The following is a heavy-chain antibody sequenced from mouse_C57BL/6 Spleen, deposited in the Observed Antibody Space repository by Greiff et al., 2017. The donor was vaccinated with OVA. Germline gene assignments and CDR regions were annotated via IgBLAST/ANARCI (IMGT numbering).Heavy chain of an antibody. Sequence: EVMLVESGGGLVKPGGSLKLSCAASGFTFSDYGMHWVRQAPEKGLEWVAYISSGSSTIYYADTVKGRFTISRDNAKNTLFLQMTSLRSEDTAMYYCARRDHQPWFAYWGQGTLVTVSA. CDR1: GFTFSDYG. CDR3: ARRDHQPWFAY. V-gene: IGHV5-17*01. CDR2: ISSGSSTI. J-gene: IGHJ3*01.